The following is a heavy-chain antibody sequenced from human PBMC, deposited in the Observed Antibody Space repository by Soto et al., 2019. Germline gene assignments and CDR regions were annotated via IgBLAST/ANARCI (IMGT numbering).Heavy chain of an antibody. CDR2: INPNSGGT. CDR3: AREGGISRGYYDSSATVQTRHYYGMDV. Sequence: ASGKVSCKASGYTFTGYYMHWVRQAPGQGLEWMGWINPNSGGTNYAQKFQGWVTMTRDTSISTAYMELSRLRSDDTAVYYCAREGGISRGYYDSSATVQTRHYYGMDVWGQGTTVTVSS. J-gene: IGHJ6*02. D-gene: IGHD3-22*01. V-gene: IGHV1-2*04. CDR1: GYTFTGYY.